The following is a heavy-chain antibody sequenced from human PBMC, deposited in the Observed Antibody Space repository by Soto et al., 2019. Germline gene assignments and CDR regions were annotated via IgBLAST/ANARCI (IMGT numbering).Heavy chain of an antibody. CDR3: ATDGAAGGVMCV. V-gene: IGHV3-21*01. Sequence: EVQLVESGGGLVKPGGSLRLSCAASGLTFSTYGMNWVRQAPGKGLEWVSSISSGGEYLDYADSVKGRLTIARDNAKNSLYLQLDSLRVEDTAVYYCATDGAAGGVMCVWGQWTTVTVSS. J-gene: IGHJ6*02. CDR2: ISSGGEYL. D-gene: IGHD6-13*01. CDR1: GLTFSTYG.